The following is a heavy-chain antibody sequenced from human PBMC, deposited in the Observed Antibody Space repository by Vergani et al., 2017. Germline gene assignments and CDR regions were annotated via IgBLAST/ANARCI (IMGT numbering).Heavy chain of an antibody. CDR2: INHSGST. CDR1: GGSFSGYY. Sequence: QVQLQQWGAGLLKPSDTLSLTCAVYGGSFSGYYWSWIRQPPGKGLEWIGEINHSGSTNYNPSLKSRVTISVDTSKNQFSLKLSSVTAADTAVYYCARGFYMDVWGKGTTVTVSS. J-gene: IGHJ6*03. CDR3: ARGFYMDV. V-gene: IGHV4-34*01.